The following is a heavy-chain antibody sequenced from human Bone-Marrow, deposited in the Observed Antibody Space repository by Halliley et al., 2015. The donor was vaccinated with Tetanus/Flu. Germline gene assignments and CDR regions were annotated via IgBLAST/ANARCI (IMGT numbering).Heavy chain of an antibody. J-gene: IGHJ4*02. CDR3: AKGQEYESRLDY. CDR2: FAGGGGRT. Sequence: LEGVAGFAGGGGRTYPADSVRGRFTISRDDSKNILYLQMDSLRDEDTAIYYCAKGQEYESRLDYWGQGTLVTVSS. D-gene: IGHD2-2*01. V-gene: IGHV3-23*01.